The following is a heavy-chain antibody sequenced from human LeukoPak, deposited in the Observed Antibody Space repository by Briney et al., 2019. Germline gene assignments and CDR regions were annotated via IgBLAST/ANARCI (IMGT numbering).Heavy chain of an antibody. CDR2: IYYSGST. CDR1: GGSTSSSSYY. V-gene: IGHV4-39*01. D-gene: IGHD5-18*01. Sequence: KPSETLSLTCTVSGGSTSSSSYYWGWIRQPPGKGLEWIGSIYYSGSTYYNPSLKGRVTISVDTSKNQFSLKLSSVTAADTAVYYCARRGYSYGEQYYFDYWGQGTLVTVSS. CDR3: ARRGYSYGEQYYFDY. J-gene: IGHJ4*02.